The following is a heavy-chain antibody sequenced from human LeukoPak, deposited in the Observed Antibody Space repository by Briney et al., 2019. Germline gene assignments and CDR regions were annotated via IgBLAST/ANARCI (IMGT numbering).Heavy chain of an antibody. CDR2: INGNGGTT. CDR3: ARALSQQLIRYSQD. CDR1: GFNFISYA. J-gene: IGHJ1*01. V-gene: IGHV3-23*01. D-gene: IGHD1-1*01. Sequence: GGSLRLSCVASGFNFISYAMSWVRQAPGKGPEWVSAINGNGGTTYYADSVKGRFTISRDNSKNTLYLQMSSLRADDTAIYYCARALSQQLIRYSQDWGQGTLVTVSS.